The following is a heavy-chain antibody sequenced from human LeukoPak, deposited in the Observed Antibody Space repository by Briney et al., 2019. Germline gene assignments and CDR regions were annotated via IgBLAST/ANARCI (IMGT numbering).Heavy chain of an antibody. CDR3: ARDLHYQLLMGEIDY. CDR1: GFTFSSYP. V-gene: IGHV3-30*04. J-gene: IGHJ4*02. CDR2: ISSDGSNK. D-gene: IGHD2-2*01. Sequence: PGGSLRLSCAASGFTFSSYPMHWVRQAPGKGLEWVTLISSDGSNKYCADSVKGRFTISRDNSKNTLYLQMNSLRAEDTAVYYCARDLHYQLLMGEIDYWGLGTLVTVSS.